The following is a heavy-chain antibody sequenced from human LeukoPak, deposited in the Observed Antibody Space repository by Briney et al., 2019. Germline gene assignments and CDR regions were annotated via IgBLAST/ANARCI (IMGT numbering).Heavy chain of an antibody. CDR1: GYTFTSYA. CDR3: AREDSYGYFDH. J-gene: IGHJ4*02. V-gene: IGHV1-2*06. Sequence: ASVKVSCKASGYTFTSYAVHWVRQAPGQRLEWMGRLIPNSGDTTYGQKFQGRVAVTRDTSINTVYMELSRLTFDDTAVYYCAREDSYGYFDHWGQGTRVTVSS. D-gene: IGHD5-18*01. CDR2: LIPNSGDT.